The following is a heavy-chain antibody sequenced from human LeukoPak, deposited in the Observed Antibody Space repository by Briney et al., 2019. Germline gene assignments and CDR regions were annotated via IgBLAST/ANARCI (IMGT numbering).Heavy chain of an antibody. Sequence: SGGSLRLSCAASGFTFSSYAMSWVRQAPGKGLEWVSAISGSGGSTYYADSVKGRFTISRDNSKNTLYLQMNSMRAEDTAVDYCARSKDTGYSSSWYKSWGQGTLVTVSS. CDR2: ISGSGGST. CDR3: ARSKDTGYSSSWYKS. D-gene: IGHD6-13*01. V-gene: IGHV3-23*01. CDR1: GFTFSSYA. J-gene: IGHJ4*02.